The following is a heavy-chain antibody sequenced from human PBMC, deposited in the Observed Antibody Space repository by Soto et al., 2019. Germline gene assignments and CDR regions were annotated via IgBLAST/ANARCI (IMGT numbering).Heavy chain of an antibody. CDR3: ARADIGMVSSGSYYYYYMDV. V-gene: IGHV4-34*01. D-gene: IGHD2-15*01. CDR1: GGSFNGYY. J-gene: IGHJ6*03. CDR2: INHSGST. Sequence: SETLSLTCAVYGGSFNGYYWSWIRQPPGKGLEWIGEINHSGSTNYNPSLKSRVTISVDTSKNQFSLKLSSVTAADTAVYYCARADIGMVSSGSYYYYYMDVWGKGTTVTVSS.